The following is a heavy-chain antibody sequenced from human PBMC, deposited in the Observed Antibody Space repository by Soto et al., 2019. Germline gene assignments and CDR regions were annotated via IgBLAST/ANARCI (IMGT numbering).Heavy chain of an antibody. CDR1: GGSSSSSDYS. V-gene: IGHV4-39*01. Sequence: LETQSLTSPVSGGSSSSSDYSWGWIRQPPGKGLEWIGTFYYSGSTNYNPSLKSRVFISVDTSQNQFSLKLSSVAAADTAMYYCARKIGYCNGGRCHGHYALDVWGQGTMLTVSS. CDR2: FYYSGST. D-gene: IGHD2-15*01. J-gene: IGHJ3*01. CDR3: ARKIGYCNGGRCHGHYALDV.